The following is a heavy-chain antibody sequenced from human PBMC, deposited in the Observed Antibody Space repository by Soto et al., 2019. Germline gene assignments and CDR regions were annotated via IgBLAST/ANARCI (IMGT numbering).Heavy chain of an antibody. D-gene: IGHD2-15*01. V-gene: IGHV1-2*02. CDR1: GYTFTDYD. J-gene: IGHJ5*02. CDR3: ATCSRGSCYANCFDP. CDR2: INPNSGGT. Sequence: QVQLVQSGAEVKKPGASVKVSCKASGYTFTDYDMHWVRQAPGQGLEWMGWINPNSGGTNYAQKFQGRVTMTRDTSSSTAYMELSGLRSDDTAVYYCATCSRGSCYANCFDPWGQGTLFTVSS.